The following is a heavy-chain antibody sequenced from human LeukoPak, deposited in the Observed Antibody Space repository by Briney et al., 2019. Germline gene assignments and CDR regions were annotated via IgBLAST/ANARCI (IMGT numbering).Heavy chain of an antibody. CDR3: ARGLSRDGFFDY. D-gene: IGHD5-24*01. Sequence: PSETLSLTCAVSGGSISSGSYSWSWIRQPPGKGLEWIGYIYYSGSTYYNPSLKGRVTISVDTSKNQFSLKLSSVTAADTAVYYCARGLSRDGFFDYWGQGTLVTVSS. CDR1: GGSISSGSYS. CDR2: IYYSGST. J-gene: IGHJ4*02. V-gene: IGHV4-30-4*07.